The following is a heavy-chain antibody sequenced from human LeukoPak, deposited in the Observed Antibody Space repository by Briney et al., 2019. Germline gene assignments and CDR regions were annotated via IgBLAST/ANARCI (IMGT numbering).Heavy chain of an antibody. CDR2: ISSSGRTI. V-gene: IGHV3-11*04. CDR3: AGQSTVTTESY. Sequence: GGSLTLSCAASGFTFSDYYMSWIRQAPGKGLEWVSYISSSGRTIYYADSVKGRFTISRDNAKNSLYLQMNSLRAEDTAVYYCAGQSTVTTESYWGQGTLVTVSS. D-gene: IGHD4-17*01. CDR1: GFTFSDYY. J-gene: IGHJ4*02.